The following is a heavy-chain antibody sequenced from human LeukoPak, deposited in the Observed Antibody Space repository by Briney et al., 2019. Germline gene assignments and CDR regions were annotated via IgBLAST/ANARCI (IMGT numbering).Heavy chain of an antibody. J-gene: IGHJ5*02. Sequence: PSETLSLTCPVYGQSVSGSRSYWAWIRQPPGKGLEWIGNVLLSGRTTYNAALESRVSISMDSSKNQFSLTLTSVTAADTAVYYCAKEPDGIRFDPWGQGTLVTVSS. CDR2: VLLSGRT. V-gene: IGHV4-39*07. D-gene: IGHD1-14*01. CDR3: AKEPDGIRFDP. CDR1: GQSVSGSRSY.